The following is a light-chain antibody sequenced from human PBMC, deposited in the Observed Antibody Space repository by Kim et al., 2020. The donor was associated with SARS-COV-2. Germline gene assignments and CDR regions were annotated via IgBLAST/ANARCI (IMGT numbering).Light chain of an antibody. CDR2: DAS. V-gene: IGKV1-13*02. CDR1: QAINSA. Sequence: AIQLTQSPSSLSASLGDRVTITCRASQAINSALTWYQQKPGKVPKLLIYDASSLESGVPSRFSGSGSGTDFTLTISSLQPEDFATYYCQQFNSYPLTFGGGTKVDIK. J-gene: IGKJ4*01. CDR3: QQFNSYPLT.